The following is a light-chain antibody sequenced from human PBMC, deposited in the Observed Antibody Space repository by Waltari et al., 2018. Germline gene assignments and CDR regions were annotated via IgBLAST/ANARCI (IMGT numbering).Light chain of an antibody. J-gene: IGKJ4*01. CDR2: GAS. CDR3: QQYNDWPPLT. V-gene: IGKV3-15*01. CDR1: QSVSRF. Sequence: EVVMTPSPATLSASPGERVTLSCRASQSVSRFVACYQQKPGQAARLLISGASTRANGIPARFSGSGSGTEFTLTISSLQSEDFAIYYCQQYNDWPPLTFGGGTKLEIK.